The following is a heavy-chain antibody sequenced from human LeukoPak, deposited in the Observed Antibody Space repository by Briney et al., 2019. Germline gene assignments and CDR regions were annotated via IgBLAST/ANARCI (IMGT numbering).Heavy chain of an antibody. CDR3: AREHVDTAMVPTFDY. J-gene: IGHJ4*02. V-gene: IGHV1-2*02. Sequence: GASVKVSCKASGYTFTGYYMHWVRQAPGQGLEWMGWINPNSGGTNYAQKFQGRVTMTRDTSISTAYMELSRLRSDDTAVYYCAREHVDTAMVPTFDYWGQGTLVTVSS. D-gene: IGHD5-18*01. CDR2: INPNSGGT. CDR1: GYTFTGYY.